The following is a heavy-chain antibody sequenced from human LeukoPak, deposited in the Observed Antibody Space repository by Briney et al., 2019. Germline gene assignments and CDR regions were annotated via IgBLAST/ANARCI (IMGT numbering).Heavy chain of an antibody. Sequence: SQTLSLTCTVSGGSISSGGYYWSWIRQHPGKGLEWIGYIYYSGSTYYNPSLKSRVTISVDTSKNQFSLKLSSVTAADTAVYYCARDRWDYYDSSGYEDYYYYYYMDAWGKGTTVTVSS. D-gene: IGHD3-22*01. J-gene: IGHJ6*03. CDR2: IYYSGST. CDR1: GGSISSGGYY. V-gene: IGHV4-31*03. CDR3: ARDRWDYYDSSGYEDYYYYYYMDA.